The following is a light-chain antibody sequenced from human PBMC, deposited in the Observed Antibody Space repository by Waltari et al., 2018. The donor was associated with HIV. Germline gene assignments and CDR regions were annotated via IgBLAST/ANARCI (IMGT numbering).Light chain of an antibody. CDR3: QQYNSYWYT. CDR2: KAS. J-gene: IGKJ2*01. V-gene: IGKV1-5*03. CDR1: QTIRGW. Sequence: DIQMTQSPSTLSASVGDRVTITCRASQTIRGWLAWYQQKPGKAPKLLIYKASNLQSVVPSRFSGSGSGTEFTLTISSLQPDDSATYYCQQYNSYWYTFGPGTKLEI.